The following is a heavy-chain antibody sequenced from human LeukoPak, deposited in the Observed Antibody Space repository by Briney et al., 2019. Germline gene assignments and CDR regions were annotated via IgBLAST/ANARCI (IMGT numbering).Heavy chain of an antibody. CDR2: IYYSGIT. V-gene: IGHV4-59*11. CDR1: GGSISSHY. CDR3: ARDQSGAYIFDY. J-gene: IGHJ4*02. D-gene: IGHD1-26*01. Sequence: SETLSLTCTLSGGSISSHYWSWIRQFPGKGLEWIGSIYYSGITSYNPSLKSRVTLSVHTSKNQFSLRLSSVAAADTAVYYCARDQSGAYIFDYWGQRGHRAVSS.